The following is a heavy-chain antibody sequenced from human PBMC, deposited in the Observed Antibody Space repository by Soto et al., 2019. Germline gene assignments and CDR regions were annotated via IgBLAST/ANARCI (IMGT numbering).Heavy chain of an antibody. CDR2: VRSKSDGGTT. J-gene: IGHJ4*02. D-gene: IGHD2-15*01. CDR1: GFTFSHAW. V-gene: IGHV3-15*01. Sequence: PGGSLRLSCAASGFTFSHAWMSWVRQAPGKGLEWVGRVRSKSDGGTTDYAAPVKGRFTISRDDSKNTLYLQMNSPKTEDTAVYYCTTEAPGGSNFDYWGQGTLVTVSS. CDR3: TTEAPGGSNFDY.